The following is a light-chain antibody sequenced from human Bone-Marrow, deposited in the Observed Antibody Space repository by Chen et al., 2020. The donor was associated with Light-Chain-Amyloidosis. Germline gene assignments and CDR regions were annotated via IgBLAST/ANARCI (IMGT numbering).Light chain of an antibody. V-gene: IGLV6-57*01. Sequence: NFLLTQPYSVSESPGTTVIISCTRSSGSIATNSVQVYQQRPDSSPTTVLIEDDQQPSGIPYPFSRTIDRASNTTSLTIARLKTEDEAINYSQSYQGSRQGVFGGGTKLTVL. J-gene: IGLJ3*02. CDR2: EDD. CDR3: QSYQGSRQGV. CDR1: SGSIATNS.